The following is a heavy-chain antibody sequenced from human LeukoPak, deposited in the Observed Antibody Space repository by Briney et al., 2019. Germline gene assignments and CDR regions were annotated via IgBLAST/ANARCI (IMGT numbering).Heavy chain of an antibody. D-gene: IGHD3-16*01. CDR2: IKQDGSEK. J-gene: IGHJ4*02. V-gene: IGHV3-7*01. CDR3: ARGRGNDY. Sequence: PGGSLRLSCAASAFTFSSYWMSWVRQAPGKGLEWVANIKQDGSEKYYVDSVKGRFTISRDNAKNSLYLQMNSLRAEDTAVYYCARGRGNDYWGQGTPVTVSS. CDR1: AFTFSSYW.